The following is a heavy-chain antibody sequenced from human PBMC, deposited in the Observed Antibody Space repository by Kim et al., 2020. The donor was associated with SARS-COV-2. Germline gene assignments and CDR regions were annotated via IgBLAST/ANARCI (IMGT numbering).Heavy chain of an antibody. CDR1: GFTFSSYA. CDR3: ASGEGDLRNDPYY. D-gene: IGHD1-1*01. CDR2: ISYDGSNK. J-gene: IGHJ4*02. Sequence: GGSLRLFCAASGFTFSSYAMHWVRQAPGKGLEWVAVISYDGSNKYYADSVKGRFTISRDNSKNTLYLQMNSLRAEDTAVYYCASGEGDLRNDPYYWGQGTLVTVSS. V-gene: IGHV3-30*04.